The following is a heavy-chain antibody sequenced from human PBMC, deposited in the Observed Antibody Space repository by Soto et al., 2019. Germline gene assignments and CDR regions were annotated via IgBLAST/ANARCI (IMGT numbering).Heavy chain of an antibody. CDR2: IHYSGST. D-gene: IGHD3-10*01. CDR3: ARSPKGLGNFDY. Sequence: QVQLQESGPGLVKPSQTLSLTCAVSGASISSGGAYYWSWIRQSPGQGLEWIGYIHYSGSTYYNSSRKSRFTMSVDTAKNRFSLKVSSVTAADTAVYYCARSPKGLGNFDYWGQGTLVTVSS. J-gene: IGHJ4*02. V-gene: IGHV4-30-4*01. CDR1: GASISSGGAYY.